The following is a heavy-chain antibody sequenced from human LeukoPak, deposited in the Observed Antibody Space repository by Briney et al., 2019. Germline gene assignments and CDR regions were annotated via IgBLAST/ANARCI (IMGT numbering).Heavy chain of an antibody. V-gene: IGHV4-59*01. CDR2: IYYSGST. Sequence: SETLSLTCTVSGGSISSYYWSWIRQPPGKGLEWIGYIYYSGSTNYNPSLKSRVTISVDTSKNQFSLKLSSVTAADTAVYYCARDPPYSSGYYYYMDVWGKGTAVTVSS. J-gene: IGHJ6*03. CDR1: GGSISSYY. CDR3: ARDPPYSSGYYYYMDV. D-gene: IGHD6-19*01.